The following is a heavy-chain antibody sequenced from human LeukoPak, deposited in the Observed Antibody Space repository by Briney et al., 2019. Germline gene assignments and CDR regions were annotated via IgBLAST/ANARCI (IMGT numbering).Heavy chain of an antibody. J-gene: IGHJ4*02. CDR1: GDIFTGSF. CDR3: ARADPVAY. CDR2: INSKTGGT. V-gene: IGHV1-2*02. Sequence: GASVKVSCKASGDIFTGSFMHWVRQAPGQGLEWMGWINSKTGGTKFAQKFQGRVTMTRDTSISTAYMELSSLRSDDTAAYYCARADPVAYWGQGTQVTVSS.